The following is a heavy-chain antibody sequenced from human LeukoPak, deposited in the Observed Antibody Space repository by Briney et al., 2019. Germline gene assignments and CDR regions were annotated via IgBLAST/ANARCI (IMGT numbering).Heavy chain of an antibody. Sequence: TGGSLRLSCAASGFTFSSYAMHWVRQAPGKGLEWVAVISYDGSNKYYADSVKGRFTISRDNSKNTPYLQMNSLRAEDTAVYYCARIAGYSSGNWGQGTLVTVSS. D-gene: IGHD6-19*01. CDR2: ISYDGSNK. CDR3: ARIAGYSSGN. CDR1: GFTFSSYA. V-gene: IGHV3-30-3*01. J-gene: IGHJ4*02.